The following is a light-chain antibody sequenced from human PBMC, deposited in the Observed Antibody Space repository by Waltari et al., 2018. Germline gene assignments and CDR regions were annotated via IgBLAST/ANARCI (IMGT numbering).Light chain of an antibody. CDR3: MQATRFPRS. V-gene: IGKV3-20*01. J-gene: IGKJ2*01. CDR1: QSVSSSS. Sequence: EIVLTQSPGTLSLSPGERATLSCRASQSVSSSSLAWYQQKPGQAPRLLIYGASSRATGIPDRFSGSGAGTDFTLKISRVEAEDVGVYYCMQATRFPRSFGQGTKLDIK. CDR2: GAS.